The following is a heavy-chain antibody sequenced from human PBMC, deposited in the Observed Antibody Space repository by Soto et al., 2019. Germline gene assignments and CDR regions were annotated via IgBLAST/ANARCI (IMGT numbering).Heavy chain of an antibody. CDR2: IIPIFDTT. Sequence: QVQLVQSGAEVKKPGYSVKVSCKASGGTFSTYGINWVRQAPGQGLEWMGGIIPIFDTTNYAQKFQGKFTITADESTSTVYMARSSLRSEDTAVYYCAREEAAAATSGMAVWGQGTTVTVSS. CDR1: GGTFSTYG. CDR3: AREEAAAATSGMAV. D-gene: IGHD6-13*01. V-gene: IGHV1-69*01. J-gene: IGHJ6*02.